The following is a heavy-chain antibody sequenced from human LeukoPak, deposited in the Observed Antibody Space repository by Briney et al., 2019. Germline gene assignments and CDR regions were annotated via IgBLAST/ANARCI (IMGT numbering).Heavy chain of an antibody. D-gene: IGHD5-18*01. CDR2: IYYSGST. CDR3: ARGFHSYDAFDI. V-gene: IGHV4-59*01. CDR1: GDSISIYY. J-gene: IGHJ3*02. Sequence: SETLSLTCTVSGDSISIYYWSWIRQPPGKGLEWIGYIYYSGSTNYNPSLKSRVTISVDTSKNQFSLKLSSVTAADKAVYYCARGFHSYDAFDIWGQGTMVTVSS.